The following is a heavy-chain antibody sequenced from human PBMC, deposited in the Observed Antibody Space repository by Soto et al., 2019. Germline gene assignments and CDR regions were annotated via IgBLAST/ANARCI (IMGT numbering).Heavy chain of an antibody. J-gene: IGHJ4*02. CDR1: GFTLSSYA. CDR3: AKYNTATTSYFDY. D-gene: IGHD1-20*01. V-gene: IGHV3-23*01. Sequence: GGSLRLFCAGSGFTLSSYATSWVRQAPGKGLEWVSTISGSGGNTYYADSVKGRFTISRDNSKNTLYLQMNSLSAEDTAVYYCAKYNTATTSYFDYWAQGNLVTVS. CDR2: ISGSGGNT.